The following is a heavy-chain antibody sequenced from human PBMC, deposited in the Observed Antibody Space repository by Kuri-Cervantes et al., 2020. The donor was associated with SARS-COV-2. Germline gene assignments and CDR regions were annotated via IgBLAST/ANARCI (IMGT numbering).Heavy chain of an antibody. Sequence: SGPTLVKPTQTLTLTCTFTGFSLSTGGVGVGWIRPPPGKALEWLALIYWDDDKRYSPSLKSRLTITKDTSKNQVVLTMTNMDPVDTATYYCARIRVGSGSYYYFDYWGQGTLVTVSS. D-gene: IGHD3-10*01. CDR2: IYWDDDK. CDR1: GFSLSTGGVG. V-gene: IGHV2-5*02. J-gene: IGHJ4*02. CDR3: ARIRVGSGSYYYFDY.